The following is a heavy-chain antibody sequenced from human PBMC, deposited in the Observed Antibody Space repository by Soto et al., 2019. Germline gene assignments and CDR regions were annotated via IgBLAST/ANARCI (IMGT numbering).Heavy chain of an antibody. V-gene: IGHV4-34*01. CDR3: ARLVTLGGDDY. D-gene: IGHD3-9*01. J-gene: IGHJ4*02. CDR2: INHSGST. Sequence: PSETLSLTCAVYGGSFSGYYWSWIRQPPGKGLEWIGEINHSGSTNYNPSLKSRVTISVDTSKNQFSLKLSSVTAADTAVYYCARLVTLGGDDYWGQGTLVTSPQ. CDR1: GGSFSGYY.